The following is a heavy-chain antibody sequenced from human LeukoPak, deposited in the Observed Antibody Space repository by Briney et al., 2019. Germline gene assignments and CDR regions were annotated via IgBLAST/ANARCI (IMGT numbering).Heavy chain of an antibody. CDR2: IDWDDDK. V-gene: IGHV2-70*04. CDR3: ARIGSDSSGYYYFDY. J-gene: IGHJ4*02. D-gene: IGHD3-22*01. CDR1: GFSLSTSGMR. Sequence: SGPTLVNPTQTLTLTCTFSGFSLSTSGMRVSWICQPPGKALEWLARIDWDDDKFYSTSLKTRLTISKDTSKNQVVLTMTNMDPVDTATYYCARIGSDSSGYYYFDYWGQGTLVTVSS.